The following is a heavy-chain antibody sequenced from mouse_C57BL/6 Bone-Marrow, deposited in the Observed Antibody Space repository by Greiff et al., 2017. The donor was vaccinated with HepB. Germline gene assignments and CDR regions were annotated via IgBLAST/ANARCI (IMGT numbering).Heavy chain of an antibody. Sequence: VQLQQSGAELVRPGTSVKVSCKASGYAFTNYLIEWVKQRPGQGLEWIGVINPGSGGTNYNEKFKGKATLTADKSSSTAYMQLSSLTSEDSAVYFCARCSWAWFAYWGQGTLVTVSA. J-gene: IGHJ3*01. CDR1: GYAFTNYL. CDR2: INPGSGGT. CDR3: ARCSWAWFAY. D-gene: IGHD6-1*01. V-gene: IGHV1-54*01.